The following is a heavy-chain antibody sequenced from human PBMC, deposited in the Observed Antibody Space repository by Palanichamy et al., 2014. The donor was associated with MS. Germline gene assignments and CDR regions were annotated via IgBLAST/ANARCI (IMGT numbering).Heavy chain of an antibody. CDR2: MNPNTGDT. CDR1: RLTFTSYD. Sequence: QVQLVQSGAEVKKPGASVKVSRKTPRLTFTSYDINWVRQATGPGLEWMGWMNPNTGDTGYAQKFQGRVAMTRDASITTAYMELNSLTSADTAVYYCVRGPREYGFDYWGQGTLVTVSS. V-gene: IGHV1-8*01. D-gene: IGHD5-24*01. CDR3: VRGPREYGFDY. J-gene: IGHJ4*02.